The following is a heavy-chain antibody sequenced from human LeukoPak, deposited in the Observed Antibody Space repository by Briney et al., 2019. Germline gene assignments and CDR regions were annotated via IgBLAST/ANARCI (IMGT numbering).Heavy chain of an antibody. CDR3: ARGIAVAGIDY. Sequence: GGSLRLSCAASGFTFRSYWMHWVRHAPGKGLVWVSRISPDGTSKSYADSVKGRFTISRDNAKNSLYLQMNSLRAEDTAVYYCARGIAVAGIDYWGQGTLVTVSS. CDR2: ISPDGTSK. CDR1: GFTFRSYW. V-gene: IGHV3-74*01. D-gene: IGHD6-19*01. J-gene: IGHJ4*02.